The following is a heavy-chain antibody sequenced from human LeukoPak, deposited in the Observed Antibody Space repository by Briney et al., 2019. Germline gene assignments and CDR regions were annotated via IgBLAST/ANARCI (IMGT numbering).Heavy chain of an antibody. J-gene: IGHJ5*02. D-gene: IGHD5-12*01. CDR3: ARCSGNGYDYSWFDP. CDR1: GGSFTDYF. Sequence: SETLSLTCDVFGGSFTDYFWTWIRQSPGKGLEWIGEINDYTANTNYNPSLNSRVSISLEKSKNQFSLKLSSVTAADTAVYYCARCSGNGYDYSWFDPWGQGTLVTVSS. V-gene: IGHV4-34*01. CDR2: INDYTANT.